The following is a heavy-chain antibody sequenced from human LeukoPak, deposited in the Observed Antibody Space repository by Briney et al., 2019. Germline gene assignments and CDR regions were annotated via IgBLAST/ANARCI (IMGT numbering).Heavy chain of an antibody. CDR2: INSDGSST. Sequence: GGSPRLSCAASGFTFSSYWMHWVRQAPGKGLVWVSRINSDGSSTSYADSVKGRFTISRDNAKNTLYLQMNSLRAEDTAVYYCARPHYGSGSYYNDYWGQGTLVTVSS. D-gene: IGHD3-10*01. V-gene: IGHV3-74*01. CDR3: ARPHYGSGSYYNDY. CDR1: GFTFSSYW. J-gene: IGHJ4*02.